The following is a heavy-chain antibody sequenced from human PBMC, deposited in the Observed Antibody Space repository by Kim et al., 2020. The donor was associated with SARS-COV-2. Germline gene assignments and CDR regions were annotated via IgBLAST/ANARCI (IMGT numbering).Heavy chain of an antibody. V-gene: IGHV4-4*09. CDR3: ARGPTPFDY. J-gene: IGHJ4*02. CDR2: GST. Sequence: GSTNYTPSRKSRVTISVDTSKNQFSLKLSSVTAADTAVYYCARGPTPFDYGGQGTLVTVSS. D-gene: IGHD2-15*01.